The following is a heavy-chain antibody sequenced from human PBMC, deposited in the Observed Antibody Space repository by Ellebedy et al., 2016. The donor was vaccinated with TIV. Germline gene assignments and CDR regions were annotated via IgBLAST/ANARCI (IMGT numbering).Heavy chain of an antibody. CDR2: IKQDGSEK. D-gene: IGHD3-16*01. Sequence: GESLKISCAASGFTFSSYWMSWVRQAPGKGLEWVANIKQDGSEKYYVDSVKGRFTISRDNAKNSLYLQMNSLRAEDTAVYYCARAQGTFGGAFDYWGQGTLVTVSS. V-gene: IGHV3-7*01. J-gene: IGHJ4*02. CDR3: ARAQGTFGGAFDY. CDR1: GFTFSSYW.